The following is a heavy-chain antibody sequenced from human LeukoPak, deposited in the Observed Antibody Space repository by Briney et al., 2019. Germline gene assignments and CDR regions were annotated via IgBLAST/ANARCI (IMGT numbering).Heavy chain of an antibody. V-gene: IGHV3-23*01. CDR3: AKDCCSGGSPKVGVRLAY. CDR2: ISGSGGST. Sequence: GGSLRLSCAASGFTFSSYAMSWVRQAPGKGLEWVSAISGSGGSTYYADSVKGRFTISRDNSKNTLYLQMNSLRAEDTAVYYCAKDCCSGGSPKVGVRLAYWGQGTLVTVSS. CDR1: GFTFSSYA. J-gene: IGHJ4*02. D-gene: IGHD2-15*01.